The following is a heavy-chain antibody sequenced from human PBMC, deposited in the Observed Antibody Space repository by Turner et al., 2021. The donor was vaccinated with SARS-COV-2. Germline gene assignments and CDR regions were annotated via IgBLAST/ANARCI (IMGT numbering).Heavy chain of an antibody. CDR3: ARLNSNYVGGYYYYGLDV. Sequence: EVQLVQSGAEVKKPGESLTISCKGSGYSFTSYWIGWVRQMPGKGLEWMGIIYPGDSDTRYSPSFQGQVTSSADKSISTAYLQWSSLKASDTAMYYCARLNSNYVGGYYYYGLDVWGQGTTVTVSS. D-gene: IGHD4-4*01. V-gene: IGHV5-51*01. CDR1: GYSFTSYW. J-gene: IGHJ6*02. CDR2: IYPGDSDT.